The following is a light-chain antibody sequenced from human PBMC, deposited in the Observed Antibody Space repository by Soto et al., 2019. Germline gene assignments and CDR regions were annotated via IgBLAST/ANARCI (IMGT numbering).Light chain of an antibody. CDR3: SSYSSSSTLV. CDR2: EVS. CDR1: SSDVGGYNY. J-gene: IGLJ1*01. V-gene: IGLV2-14*01. Sequence: QSVLTQPASVSGSPGQTITISCTGTSSDVGGYNYVSWYQQHPGKAPKLMIYEVSHRPSGVSNRFSGSKSANTASLSISGLQAEDESDYYCSSYSSSSTLVFGTGTKVTV.